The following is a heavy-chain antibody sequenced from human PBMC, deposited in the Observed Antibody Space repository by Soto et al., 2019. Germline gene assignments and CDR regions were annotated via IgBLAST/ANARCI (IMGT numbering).Heavy chain of an antibody. V-gene: IGHV3-23*01. CDR2: ISASGGST. D-gene: IGHD2-2*01. CDR1: GFTFSSDA. CDR3: AKDLGATTSWFFFEH. Sequence: GGSLRLSCAASGFTFSSDAMSWVRQAPGKGLEWVSGISASGGSTYYPDSAKGRFTISRDNSRNTLYLQMNSLRVEDTAVYYCAKDLGATTSWFFFEHWGQGTLVTVSS. J-gene: IGHJ4*02.